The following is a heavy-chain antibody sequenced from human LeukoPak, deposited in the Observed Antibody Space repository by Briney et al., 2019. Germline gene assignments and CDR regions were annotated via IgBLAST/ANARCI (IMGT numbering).Heavy chain of an antibody. CDR2: IQLSGST. Sequence: KPSETLSLTCTVSGGSISSGGYYWSWFRQPPGKGLEWIGYIQLSGSTYYNPSLKSRVTISVDRSNNQFSLKLSSVTAADTAVYYCARVFSQKTNCGGDCYPDYWGQGTLVTVSS. CDR1: GGSISSGGYY. D-gene: IGHD2-21*02. CDR3: ARVFSQKTNCGGDCYPDY. J-gene: IGHJ4*02. V-gene: IGHV4-30-2*01.